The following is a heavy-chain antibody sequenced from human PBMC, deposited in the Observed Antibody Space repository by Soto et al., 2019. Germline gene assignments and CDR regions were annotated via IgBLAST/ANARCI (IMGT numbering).Heavy chain of an antibody. D-gene: IGHD6-13*01. V-gene: IGHV3-30*18. CDR1: GFTFSSYG. CDR2: ISYDGSNK. Sequence: QVQLVESGGGVVQPGRSLRLSCAASGFTFSSYGMHWVRQAPGKGLEWVAVISYDGSNKYYADSVKGRFTISRDNSKNALYLQMNSLRAEDTAVYYCAKGSSWWRNYFDYWGQGTLVTVSS. J-gene: IGHJ4*02. CDR3: AKGSSWWRNYFDY.